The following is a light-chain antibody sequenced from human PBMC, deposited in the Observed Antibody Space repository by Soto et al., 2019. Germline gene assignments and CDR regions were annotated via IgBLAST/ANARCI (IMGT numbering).Light chain of an antibody. J-gene: IGKJ1*01. CDR3: QQYESSVP. CDR2: GAS. V-gene: IGKV3-20*01. Sequence: EMVLTQSPGSLSLSPGERATLSCRASQSISSTFFAWYQQTAGQAPRLLIYGASSRATGIPDRFTGSESGTDFTLTISILEPEDFAAYFWQQYESSVPFGQGTNVAVK. CDR1: QSISSTF.